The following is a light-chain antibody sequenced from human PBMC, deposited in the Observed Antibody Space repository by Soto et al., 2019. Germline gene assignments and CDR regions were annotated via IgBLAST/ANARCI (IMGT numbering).Light chain of an antibody. Sequence: DIQMTQSPSSLSASVGDRVTITCQASQDINKNLIWYQQKPGKAPKLLIYDASDLETGVPSRFSGSGSGTGFTFTISSLQPEDFATYYCQQYESLPLPVGQGTRLEIK. CDR2: DAS. CDR3: QQYESLPLP. V-gene: IGKV1-33*01. J-gene: IGKJ5*01. CDR1: QDINKN.